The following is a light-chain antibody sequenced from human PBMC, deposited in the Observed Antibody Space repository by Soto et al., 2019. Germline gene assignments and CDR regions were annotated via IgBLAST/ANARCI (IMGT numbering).Light chain of an antibody. J-gene: IGKJ2*01. V-gene: IGKV1-12*01. Sequence: DIQMTQSPSSVSASVGDRVTITCRASRGISSWLAWYQQKPGKAPKLLIYAASSLQSGVPSRFSGSGSGTDFTLTISSLQPEDFATYYCQQANSFPPSYTFGQGTKLEIK. CDR2: AAS. CDR3: QQANSFPPSYT. CDR1: RGISSW.